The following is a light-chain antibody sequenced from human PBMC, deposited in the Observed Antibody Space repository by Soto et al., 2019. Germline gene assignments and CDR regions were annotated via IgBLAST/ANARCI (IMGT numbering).Light chain of an antibody. Sequence: QSVLTQPPSVSGAPGQKVTISCSGSSSNIGSNNVSWYQQLPGTTPKLLIYDNNKRPSGIPDRFSGSKAGTSATLGITGLQTGDEADYYCGTWDSSLSVIYVFGTGTKVTVL. J-gene: IGLJ1*01. CDR3: GTWDSSLSVIYV. CDR1: SSNIGSNN. CDR2: DNN. V-gene: IGLV1-51*01.